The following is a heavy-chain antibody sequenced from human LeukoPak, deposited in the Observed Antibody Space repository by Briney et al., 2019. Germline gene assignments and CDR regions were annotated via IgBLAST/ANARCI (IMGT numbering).Heavy chain of an antibody. V-gene: IGHV1-2*02. J-gene: IGHJ3*02. CDR3: ARSYGSGRRKVFDM. D-gene: IGHD3-10*01. Sequence: ASVRVSRKSSGYIFTDHFIHWVRQAPGQGLEWMGWINPNSGGTNNAQKFQGRVTMTGDTSIRTAYMELRRLRSDDTAVYYCARSYGSGRRKVFDMLGEGTRVTVSS. CDR2: INPNSGGT. CDR1: GYIFTDHF.